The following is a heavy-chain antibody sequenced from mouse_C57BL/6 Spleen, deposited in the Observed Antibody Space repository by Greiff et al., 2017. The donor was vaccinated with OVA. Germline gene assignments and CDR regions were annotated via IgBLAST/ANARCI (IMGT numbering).Heavy chain of an antibody. J-gene: IGHJ2*01. Sequence: VQLQQSGPELVKPGASVKISCKASGYAFSSSWMNWVKQRPGQGLEWIGRIYPGDGDTNYNGKFKGKATLPADKSSSTAYMQLSSLTSEDSAVYFCAREGGYYGNQYYFDYWGQGTTLTVSS. CDR1: GYAFSSSW. D-gene: IGHD1-1*01. CDR3: AREGGYYGNQYYFDY. V-gene: IGHV1-82*01. CDR2: IYPGDGDT.